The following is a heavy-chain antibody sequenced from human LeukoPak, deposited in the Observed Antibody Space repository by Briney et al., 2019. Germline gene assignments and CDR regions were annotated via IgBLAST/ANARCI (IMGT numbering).Heavy chain of an antibody. CDR3: ARVGIAAALGDWFDP. CDR2: IYHSGST. V-gene: IGHV4-30-2*01. D-gene: IGHD6-13*01. Sequence: SETLSLTCAVSGGSISSGGYSWSWIRQPPGKGPEWIGYIYHSGSTYYNPSLKSRVTISVDRSKNQFSLKLSSVTAADTAVYYCARVGIAAALGDWFDPWGQGTLVTVSS. CDR1: GGSISSGGYS. J-gene: IGHJ5*02.